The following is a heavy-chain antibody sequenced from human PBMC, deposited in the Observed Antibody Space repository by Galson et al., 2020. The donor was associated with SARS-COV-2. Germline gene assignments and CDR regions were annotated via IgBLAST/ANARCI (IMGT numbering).Heavy chain of an antibody. CDR2: ISSSGNTI. CDR3: AREVRSSNNDAFDI. J-gene: IGHJ3*02. Sequence: NSGGSLRLSCAASGFTFSDYYMSWIRQAPGKGLEWVSYISSSGNTIYYADSVKGRFTMSSDNAKNSLYLQMNSLRAEDTAVYYCAREVRSSNNDAFDIWGQGTMVTGSS. V-gene: IGHV3-11*04. CDR1: GFTFSDYY. D-gene: IGHD6-13*01.